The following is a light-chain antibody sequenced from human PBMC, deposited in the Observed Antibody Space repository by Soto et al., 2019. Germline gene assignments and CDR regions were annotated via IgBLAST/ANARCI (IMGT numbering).Light chain of an antibody. CDR1: QSVSDY. J-gene: IGKJ1*01. Sequence: EVVLTQSPATLSLSPGERATLSCRASQSVSDYTAWFQQKPGQPPRLVIYEASNRATGIPDRFSGSGSGTEFTLTISSLDPEDFAVYYCQQRNNWPWTFGQGTKVEIK. V-gene: IGKV3-11*01. CDR2: EAS. CDR3: QQRNNWPWT.